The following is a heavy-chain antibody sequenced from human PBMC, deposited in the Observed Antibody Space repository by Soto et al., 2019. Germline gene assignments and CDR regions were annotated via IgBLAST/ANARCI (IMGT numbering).Heavy chain of an antibody. CDR3: AKDGADTGTYYFDY. Sequence: QVQLVESGGGVVQPGRSLRLSCAASNFTFSNYGMHWVGQAPGKGLEWVALISNDGSNKYYTDSVKGRFTISRDNSRNTQSLQMNSLRADDTAVYYCAKDGADTGTYYFDYWGQGTLITVSS. D-gene: IGHD1-26*01. J-gene: IGHJ4*02. V-gene: IGHV3-30*18. CDR2: ISNDGSNK. CDR1: NFTFSNYG.